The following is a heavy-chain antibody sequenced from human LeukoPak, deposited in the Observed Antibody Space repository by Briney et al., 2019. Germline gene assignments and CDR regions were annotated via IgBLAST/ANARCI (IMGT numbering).Heavy chain of an antibody. D-gene: IGHD3-16*01. Sequence: PGGSLTLSCAASGLSFSSFAMSWVRQAPARGLEWLSSMKGTGETIYADSVRGRCTLFRDGSRNTVYLQLNNLRVEDTAGYYCARASWVSTADAVRWGQGTVVTVSS. V-gene: IGHV3-23*01. J-gene: IGHJ4*02. CDR2: MKGTGET. CDR1: GLSFSSFA. CDR3: ARASWVSTADAVR.